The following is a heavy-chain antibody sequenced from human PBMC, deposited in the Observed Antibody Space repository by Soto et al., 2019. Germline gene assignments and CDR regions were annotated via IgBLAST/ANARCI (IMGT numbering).Heavy chain of an antibody. J-gene: IGHJ4*02. CDR3: ARGEVVLRFLQSGLDY. D-gene: IGHD3-3*01. Sequence: ASVKVSCKASGYTFTSYYMHWVRQAPGQGLEWMGIINPSGGSTSYAQKFQGRVTMTRDTSTSTVYMELSSLRSEDTAVYYCARGEVVLRFLQSGLDYWGQGTLLTVSS. CDR1: GYTFTSYY. V-gene: IGHV1-46*01. CDR2: INPSGGST.